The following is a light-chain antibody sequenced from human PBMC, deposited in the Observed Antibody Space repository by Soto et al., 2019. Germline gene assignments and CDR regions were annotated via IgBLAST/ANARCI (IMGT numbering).Light chain of an antibody. J-gene: IGKJ3*01. Sequence: EIVMTQSPVTLSVSPGERATLSCRASQSVSTNLAWYQQKPGQAPRLLIYGASTRATGLPARFSGSGSGTEFTLTISSLQSEDFAVYYCQQYNDWPFTFGPGTKVDIK. CDR3: QQYNDWPFT. CDR1: QSVSTN. CDR2: GAS. V-gene: IGKV3-15*01.